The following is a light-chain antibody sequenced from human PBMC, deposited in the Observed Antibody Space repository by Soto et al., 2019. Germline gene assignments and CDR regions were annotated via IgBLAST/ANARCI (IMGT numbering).Light chain of an antibody. CDR1: SSDVGGYNY. Sequence: QSVLTQPPSASGSPGQSVTISCTGTSSDVGGYNYVSWYQQHPGKAPKLMIYEVSKRPSGVPDRFSGSKSVNTASLTVSGLQAEDEADYYCSSYAGTNNLVFGGGTKLTVL. J-gene: IGLJ2*01. CDR2: EVS. V-gene: IGLV2-8*01. CDR3: SSYAGTNNLV.